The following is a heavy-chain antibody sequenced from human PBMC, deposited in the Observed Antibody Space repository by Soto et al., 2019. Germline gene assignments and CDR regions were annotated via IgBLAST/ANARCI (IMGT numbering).Heavy chain of an antibody. J-gene: IGHJ4*02. CDR2: ISSSSSYI. V-gene: IGHV3-21*01. CDR3: ARSPDVVVVAATYFDY. D-gene: IGHD2-15*01. CDR1: GFTFSSYS. Sequence: ESGGGLVKPGGSLRLSCAASGFTFSSYSMNWVRQAPGKGLEWVSSISSSSSYIYYADSVKGRFTISRDNAKNSLYLQMNSLRAEDTAVYYCARSPDVVVVAATYFDYWGQGTLVTVSS.